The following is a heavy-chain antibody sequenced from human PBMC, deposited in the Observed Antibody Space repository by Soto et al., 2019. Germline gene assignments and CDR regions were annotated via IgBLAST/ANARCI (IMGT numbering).Heavy chain of an antibody. CDR2: ISYDGSNK. D-gene: IGHD3-10*01. CDR3: AKGSGAIFDY. Sequence: QVQLVESGGGVVQPGRSLRLSCAASGFTFSSYGMHWVRQAPGKGLEWVAVISYDGSNKYYADSVKGRFTISRDNSKNTLYLQMNSLRAEETAVYYCAKGSGAIFDYWGQGTLVTVSS. CDR1: GFTFSSYG. V-gene: IGHV3-30*18. J-gene: IGHJ4*02.